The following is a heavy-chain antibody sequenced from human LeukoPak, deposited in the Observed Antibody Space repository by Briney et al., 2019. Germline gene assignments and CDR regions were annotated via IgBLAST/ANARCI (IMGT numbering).Heavy chain of an antibody. CDR2: INHSGST. CDR3: ARGRGSSSWSQVTYYFDY. D-gene: IGHD6-13*01. Sequence: SETLSLTCTVSGGSISSYYWSWIRQPPGKGLEWIGEINHSGSTNYNPSLKSRVTISVDTSKNQFSLKLSSVTAADTAVYYCARGRGSSSWSQVTYYFDYWGQGTLVTVSS. J-gene: IGHJ4*02. V-gene: IGHV4-34*01. CDR1: GGSISSYY.